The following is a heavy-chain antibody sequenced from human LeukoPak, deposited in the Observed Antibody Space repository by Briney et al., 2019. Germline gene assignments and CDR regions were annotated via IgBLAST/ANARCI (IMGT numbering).Heavy chain of an antibody. CDR1: GGSISGYY. CDR3: ARGLPMNDAFDI. D-gene: IGHD3-22*01. Sequence: SETLSLTCTVSGGSISGYYWSWIRQPAGKGLEWIGRIYTSGSTNYNPSLKSRVTMSVDTSKNQFSLKLSSVTAADTAVYYCARGLPMNDAFDIWGQGTMVTVSS. J-gene: IGHJ3*02. V-gene: IGHV4-4*07. CDR2: IYTSGST.